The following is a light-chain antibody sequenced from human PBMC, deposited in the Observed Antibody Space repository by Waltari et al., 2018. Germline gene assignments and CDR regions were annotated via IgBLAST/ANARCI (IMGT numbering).Light chain of an antibody. CDR1: QSVKND. CDR2: KAS. J-gene: IGKJ4*01. V-gene: IGKV1-5*03. CDR3: QEYDSLPVT. Sequence: CQAQQSVKNDVACNPQKARKAPKVLIHKASRLESGVPSRFSGSGYGTEFTLTISSLQPDDFATYYGQEYDSLPVTFGGGTKVEIK.